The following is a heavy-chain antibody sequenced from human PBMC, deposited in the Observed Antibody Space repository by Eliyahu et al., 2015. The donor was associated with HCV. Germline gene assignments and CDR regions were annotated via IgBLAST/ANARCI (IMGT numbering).Heavy chain of an antibody. D-gene: IGHD2-21*02. V-gene: IGHV4-31*03. CDR2: IYYSGST. Sequence: QVQLQESGPGLVKPSQTLSLTCTVSGXSIXSGGYYWSWIRQHPGKGLEWIGYIYYSGSTYYNPSLKSRVTISVDTSKNQFSLKLSSVTAADTAVYYCARYCGGDCYSIFDYWGQGTLVTVSS. CDR1: GXSIXSGGYY. J-gene: IGHJ4*02. CDR3: ARYCGGDCYSIFDY.